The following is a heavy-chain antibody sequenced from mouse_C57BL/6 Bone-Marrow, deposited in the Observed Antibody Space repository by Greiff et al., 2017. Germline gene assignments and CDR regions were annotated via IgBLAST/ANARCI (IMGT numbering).Heavy chain of an antibody. CDR1: GYTFTSYW. CDR3: ARSGYPVPFDY. Sequence: QVQLQQSGAELAKPGASVKLSCKASGYTFTSYWMHWVKQRPGQGLEWIGYINPSSGYTKYNQKFKGKATLTADKSSSTAYMQFSSLTSEDSAIYYCARSGYPVPFDYWGQGTTLTVSS. D-gene: IGHD1-2*01. CDR2: INPSSGYT. J-gene: IGHJ2*01. V-gene: IGHV1-7*01.